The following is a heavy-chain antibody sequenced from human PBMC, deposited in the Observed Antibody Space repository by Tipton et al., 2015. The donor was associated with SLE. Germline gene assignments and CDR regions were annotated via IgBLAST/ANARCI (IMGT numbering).Heavy chain of an antibody. CDR2: IYYNGST. V-gene: IGHV4-39*01. Sequence: TLSLTCTVSGGSISISAYYWGLIREPPGKGLEWIGSIYYNGSTYYNPSLKSRVTIFLDMSKSQFSLKLNSVTAADTAVYYCARALHGDYNVYWGQGTLVTASS. CDR1: GGSISISAYY. J-gene: IGHJ4*02. D-gene: IGHD4-17*01. CDR3: ARALHGDYNVY.